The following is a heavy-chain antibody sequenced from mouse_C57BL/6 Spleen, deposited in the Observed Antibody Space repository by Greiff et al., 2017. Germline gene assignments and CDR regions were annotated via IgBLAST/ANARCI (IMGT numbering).Heavy chain of an antibody. CDR1: GYAFSSYW. CDR2: IYPGDGDT. D-gene: IGHD1-1*01. V-gene: IGHV1-80*01. CDR3: ARGGYALRKGYFDY. J-gene: IGHJ2*01. Sequence: QVQLQQSGAELVKPGASVKISCKASGYAFSSYWMNWVKQRPGKGLEWIGQIYPGDGDTNYNGKFKGKATLTAYKSSSTAYMQLSSLTSEDSAVYFCARGGYALRKGYFDYWGQGTTLTVSS.